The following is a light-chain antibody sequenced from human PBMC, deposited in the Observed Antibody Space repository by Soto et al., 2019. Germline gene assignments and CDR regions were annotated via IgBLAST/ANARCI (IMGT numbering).Light chain of an antibody. CDR3: MQALQTPWT. CDR1: QSLLHSNGYNY. Sequence: DIVMTQSPLSLPVTPGEPASISCRSSQSLLHSNGYNYLDWYLQKPGQSPQLLIYLGSNRASGVPERFSGSGSVTDFKLKISRVEAADVGVYYCMQALQTPWTFGQGTKVEIK. CDR2: LGS. J-gene: IGKJ1*01. V-gene: IGKV2-28*01.